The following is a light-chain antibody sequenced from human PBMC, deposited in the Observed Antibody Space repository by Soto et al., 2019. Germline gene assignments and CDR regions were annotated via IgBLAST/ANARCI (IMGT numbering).Light chain of an antibody. CDR3: QQCGGSPLYT. J-gene: IGKJ2*01. CDR1: QSVKSNY. CDR2: GAS. V-gene: IGKV3-20*01. Sequence: EIVLTQSPGTLSLSPGERATLSCRASQSVKSNYLAWYQQKPGQAPRLLIYGASNRATGIPDRFTGSGSGTDFTLTISRLEPEDFAVYYCQQCGGSPLYTFGQGTKLEIK.